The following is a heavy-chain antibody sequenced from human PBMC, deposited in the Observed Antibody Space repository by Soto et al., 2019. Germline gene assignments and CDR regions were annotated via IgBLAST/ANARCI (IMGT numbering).Heavy chain of an antibody. V-gene: IGHV3-9*01. D-gene: IGHD4-17*01. Sequence: EVQLVESGGGLVQPGRSLRLSCAASGFTFDDYAMHWVRQAPGKGLEWVSGISWNSGSIGYADSVKGRFTISRDNANNSLYLQMNSLRAEDTALYYCAKDKNGDYRYSYFDYWGQGTLVTVSS. CDR1: GFTFDDYA. J-gene: IGHJ4*02. CDR3: AKDKNGDYRYSYFDY. CDR2: ISWNSGSI.